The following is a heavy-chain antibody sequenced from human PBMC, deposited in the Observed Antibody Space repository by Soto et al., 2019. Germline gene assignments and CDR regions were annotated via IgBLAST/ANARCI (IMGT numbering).Heavy chain of an antibody. CDR1: GFTFSNYW. CDR2: IRSDGTAT. CDR3: ARGSRFLEWLSLNWFDP. Sequence: GGSLRLSCVASGFTFSNYWMHWVRQDPGMGLVWVSSIRSDGTATQYADSVNGRFTVSRDNTKNTLYLQMTSLRAEDTAVYYCARGSRFLEWLSLNWFDPWGQGTLVTVSS. D-gene: IGHD3-3*01. V-gene: IGHV3-74*01. J-gene: IGHJ5*02.